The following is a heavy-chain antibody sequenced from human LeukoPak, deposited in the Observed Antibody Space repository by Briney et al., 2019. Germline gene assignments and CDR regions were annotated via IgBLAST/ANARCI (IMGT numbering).Heavy chain of an antibody. CDR2: INWNGGRT. J-gene: IGHJ5*01. CDR3: TRDPRHFDS. Sequence: GGSLRLSCAASGFTFNDYGMSWVRQAPGKGLEWVSGINWNGGRTGYADSMKVRFIISRDNAKNSLYLQMSSLRVEGTAVYYCTRDPRHFDSCGQGTLVTVSS. D-gene: IGHD6-6*01. CDR1: GFTFNDYG. V-gene: IGHV3-20*04.